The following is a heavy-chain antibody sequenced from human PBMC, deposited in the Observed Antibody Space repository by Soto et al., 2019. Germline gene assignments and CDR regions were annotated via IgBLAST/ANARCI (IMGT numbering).Heavy chain of an antibody. Sequence: ASVKVSCKASGYPYTNSYMHWVRQAPGQGLEWMGWIHPNTGGTNYAQKFQGRATMTRDTSVSTVYMELNRLTSDDTAIYFCASDFRTRGWFRQAGNFAMDVWGQGTTVTVSS. J-gene: IGHJ6*02. CDR3: ASDFRTRGWFRQAGNFAMDV. V-gene: IGHV1-2*02. CDR2: IHPNTGGT. CDR1: GYPYTNSY. D-gene: IGHD6-19*01.